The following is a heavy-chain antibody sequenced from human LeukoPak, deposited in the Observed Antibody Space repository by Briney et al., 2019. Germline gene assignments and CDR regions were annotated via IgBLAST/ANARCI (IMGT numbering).Heavy chain of an antibody. CDR3: AHPQAGYYYDRSGHPQIDY. Sequence: GGSLRLSCAASGFTFSSYGMHWVRQAPGKGLEWVAVISYDGSNKYYADSVKGRFTISRDNSKNTLYLQMNSLRPEDTAVYYCAHPQAGYYYDRSGHPQIDYWGQGTLVTVSS. V-gene: IGHV3-30*03. J-gene: IGHJ4*02. D-gene: IGHD3-22*01. CDR2: ISYDGSNK. CDR1: GFTFSSYG.